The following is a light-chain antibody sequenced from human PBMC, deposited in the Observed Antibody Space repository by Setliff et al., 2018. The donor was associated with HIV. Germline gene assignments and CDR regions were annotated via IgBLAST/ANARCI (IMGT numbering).Light chain of an antibody. J-gene: IGLJ1*01. V-gene: IGLV1-40*01. CDR2: SFT. CDR3: QSYDSSLSGYV. CDR1: SSNIGAGFD. Sequence: QSVLTQPPSVSGAPGQRVTISCTGSSSNIGAGFDVHWYQQFPGTAPKLLIYSFTNRPSGVPGRSSGSKSGTSASLAIAGLQAEDEADYYCQSYDSSLSGYVFGTGTKVTVL.